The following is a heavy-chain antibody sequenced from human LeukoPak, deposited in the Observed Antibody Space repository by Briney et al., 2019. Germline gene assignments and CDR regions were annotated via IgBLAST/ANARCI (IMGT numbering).Heavy chain of an antibody. CDR1: GGSIRSYY. CDR2: IYFSGST. CDR3: ARHKISRSYPLDY. J-gene: IGHJ4*02. D-gene: IGHD3-3*02. V-gene: IGHV4-59*08. Sequence: PSETLSHTCPLSGGSIRSYYWSWIRQPPGKGLEWIGHIYFSGSTNYNPSLESRVTISVDTSKNQFSLTLSSVTAADTAVYYCARHKISRSYPLDYWGQGILVTVSS.